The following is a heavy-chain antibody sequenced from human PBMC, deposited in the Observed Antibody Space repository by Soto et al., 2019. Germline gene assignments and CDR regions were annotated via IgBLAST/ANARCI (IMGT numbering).Heavy chain of an antibody. Sequence: PSETLSLTCAVSGGSFRGYFWSWIRQSPDKGLEWIGEINDSGSTYYNPSFKSRLTISVDTSNSQISLTLTSVTAADSAVYYCQGGDFWGQGTRVTVSS. CDR3: QGGDF. J-gene: IGHJ4*02. D-gene: IGHD3-16*01. V-gene: IGHV4-34*01. CDR2: INDSGST. CDR1: GGSFRGYF.